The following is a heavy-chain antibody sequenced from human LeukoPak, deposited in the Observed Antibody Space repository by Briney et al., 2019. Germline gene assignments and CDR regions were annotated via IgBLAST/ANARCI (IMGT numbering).Heavy chain of an antibody. CDR3: AKKNSFGSGAGDPLDV. CDR1: GFTFSNFG. J-gene: IGHJ3*01. Sequence: GGSLRLSCVASGFTFSNFGMHWVRQAPGKGLEWMAVISYDGSLKCYLDSVKGRFTMSRDNSKNTLFLQMDSLRVEDTAVYYCAKKNSFGSGAGDPLDVWGHGTLVTVSS. D-gene: IGHD3-10*01. CDR2: ISYDGSLK. V-gene: IGHV3-30*18.